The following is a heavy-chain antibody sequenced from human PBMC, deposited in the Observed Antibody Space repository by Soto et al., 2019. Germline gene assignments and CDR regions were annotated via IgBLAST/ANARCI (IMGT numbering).Heavy chain of an antibody. V-gene: IGHV4-4*02. D-gene: IGHD2-8*01. CDR3: ARLVYDTRLNYMYFDF. CDR2: IFHDGTA. J-gene: IGHJ4*02. CDR1: GVSISSGNW. Sequence: SETLSLTCAVSGVSISSGNWWTWVRQTPQRGLEYIGEIFHDGTANYYPSFERRVAISVDTSKNQFSLKLTSVTAADTAIYFCARLVYDTRLNYMYFDFWGQGXLVTVYS.